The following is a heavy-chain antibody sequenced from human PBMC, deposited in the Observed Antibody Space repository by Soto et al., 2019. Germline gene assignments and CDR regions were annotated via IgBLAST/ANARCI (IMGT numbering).Heavy chain of an antibody. CDR2: ISAYNGNT. D-gene: IGHD2-2*01. CDR3: GRDRGIVVPAACSGSDIDYCYMDV. CDR1: GYTFTSYG. V-gene: IGHV1-18*01. Sequence: QVQLVQAGAEVKKPGASVKVSCKASGYTFTSYGISWVRQAPGQGLEWMGWISAYNGNTNYAQKLQGRVTMTTDTSTSTAYMELRSLRSDDTAVDYCGRDRGIVVPAACSGSDIDYCYMDVWGKGTTVTVSS. J-gene: IGHJ6*03.